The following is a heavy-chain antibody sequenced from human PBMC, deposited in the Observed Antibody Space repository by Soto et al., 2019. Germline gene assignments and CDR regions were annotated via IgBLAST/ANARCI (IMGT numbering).Heavy chain of an antibody. Sequence: QVQLQQWGAGLLKPSETLSLTCAVYGGSFSGYYWSWIRQPPGKGLEWIGEINHSGSTNYNPSLKSRVTISVDTSKNQFSLKLSSVTAADTAVYYCASLPAWGTIFGVVRRDYWGQGTLVTVSS. CDR1: GGSFSGYY. D-gene: IGHD3-3*01. CDR3: ASLPAWGTIFGVVRRDY. J-gene: IGHJ4*02. V-gene: IGHV4-34*01. CDR2: INHSGST.